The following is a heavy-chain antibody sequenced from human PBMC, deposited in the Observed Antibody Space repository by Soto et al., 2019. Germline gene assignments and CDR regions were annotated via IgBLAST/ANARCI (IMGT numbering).Heavy chain of an antibody. CDR2: INSDGSST. J-gene: IGHJ4*02. CDR1: GFTFSSYW. Sequence: GGSLRLSCAASGFTFSSYWMHWVRQAPGKGLVWVSRINSDGSSTSYADSVKGRFTISRDNSKNTLYLRMNSLRSDDTAVYYCVKEANPFINTLVVLIFDYWGQGTQVTVSS. V-gene: IGHV3-74*01. CDR3: VKEANPFINTLVVLIFDY. D-gene: IGHD3-22*01.